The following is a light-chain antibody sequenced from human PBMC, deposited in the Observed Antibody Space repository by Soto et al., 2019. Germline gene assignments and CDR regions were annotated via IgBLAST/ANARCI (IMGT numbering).Light chain of an antibody. Sequence: EIVLTQSPATLSVSLGDSATLSCRASQSVSLSLAWYQMRPGQPPRLLIYGASTRATDIPARFSGSGSGTDFTLTISSLQSEDFALYYCHQRQSWPRTFGQGTKVDIK. J-gene: IGKJ1*01. CDR2: GAS. CDR3: HQRQSWPRT. V-gene: IGKV3-15*01. CDR1: QSVSLS.